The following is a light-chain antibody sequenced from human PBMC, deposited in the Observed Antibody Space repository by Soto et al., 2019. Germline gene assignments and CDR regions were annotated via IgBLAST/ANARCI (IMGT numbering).Light chain of an antibody. CDR3: QQYGSSPPRT. Sequence: EIVLTQSPGTLSLSPGESATLSCRASQSVSSSYLAWYQQKPGQAPRLLIYVTSSRATGIPDRFSGSGSGTDFTLTISRLAPEDFAVYYCQQYGSSPPRTFGQGTRLEIK. CDR1: QSVSSSY. CDR2: VTS. V-gene: IGKV3-20*01. J-gene: IGKJ5*01.